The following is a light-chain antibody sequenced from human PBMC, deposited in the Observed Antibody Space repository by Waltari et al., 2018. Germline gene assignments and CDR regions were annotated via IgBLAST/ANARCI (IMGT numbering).Light chain of an antibody. J-gene: IGLJ2*01. CDR1: SSDVGGSTY. CDR2: EVS. Sequence: QSALTQPASVSGSPGQSLPISCTGTSSDVGGSTYVSWYQQHPGIAPNIRIYEVSNRPSGVSNRCSGSKSGNTASLTISGLQAEDEADYYCSSYTSSSTVVFGGGTKLTVL. CDR3: SSYTSSSTVV. V-gene: IGLV2-14*01.